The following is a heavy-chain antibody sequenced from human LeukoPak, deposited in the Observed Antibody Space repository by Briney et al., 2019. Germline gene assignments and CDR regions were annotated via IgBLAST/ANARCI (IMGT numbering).Heavy chain of an antibody. Sequence: GGSLGLSCAASGFTFSSYTMNWVRQAPGKGLEWVSSISSSSSYIYYADSVEGRFTISRDNAKNSLYLQMNSLRAEDTAVYYCARDRGMYSSFDYWGQGTLVTVSS. J-gene: IGHJ4*02. CDR1: GFTFSSYT. CDR3: ARDRGMYSSFDY. V-gene: IGHV3-21*01. D-gene: IGHD6-19*01. CDR2: ISSSSSYI.